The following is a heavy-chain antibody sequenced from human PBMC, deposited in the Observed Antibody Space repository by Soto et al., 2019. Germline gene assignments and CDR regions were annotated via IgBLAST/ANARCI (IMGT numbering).Heavy chain of an antibody. Sequence: SETLSLTCNVPGGSISSSRSYWAWFRQPPGKELEWIANIFYAGNTYYNPSLKSRVTVSVDTSKNQFSLKLDSVTAADTAVYYCARQAAAPGIDLWFDPWGQGTLVTVSP. J-gene: IGHJ5*02. CDR2: IFYAGNT. CDR1: GGSISSSRSY. V-gene: IGHV4-39*01. CDR3: ARQAAAPGIDLWFDP. D-gene: IGHD6-13*01.